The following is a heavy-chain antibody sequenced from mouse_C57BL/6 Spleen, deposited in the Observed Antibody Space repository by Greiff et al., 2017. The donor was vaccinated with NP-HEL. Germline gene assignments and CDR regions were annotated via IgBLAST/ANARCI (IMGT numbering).Heavy chain of an antibody. CDR1: GYTFTSYW. D-gene: IGHD1-1*01. CDR3: ARVGITTVGYFDY. Sequence: VKLVESGAELVRPGSSVKLSCKASGYTFTSYWMDWVKQRPGQGLEWIGNIYPSDSETHYNQKFKDKATLTVDKSSSTAYMQLSSLTSEDSAVYYCARVGITTVGYFDYWGQGTTLTVSS. CDR2: IYPSDSET. J-gene: IGHJ2*01. V-gene: IGHV1-61*01.